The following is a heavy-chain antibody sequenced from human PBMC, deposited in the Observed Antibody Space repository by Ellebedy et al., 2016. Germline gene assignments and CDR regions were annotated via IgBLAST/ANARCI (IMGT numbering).Heavy chain of an antibody. J-gene: IGHJ5*02. D-gene: IGHD1-26*01. CDR2: ISGNGGKT. CDR1: GFTFSSYA. CDR3: ARGLHWELRDCWFDP. V-gene: IGHV3-23*01. Sequence: GESLKISXAASGFTFSSYAMSWARQAPGKGLEWVSTISGNGGKTYYADSVKGRFTVSRDNSKSTLYLQMNSLKVEDTAVYYCARGLHWELRDCWFDPWGQGTLVTVSS.